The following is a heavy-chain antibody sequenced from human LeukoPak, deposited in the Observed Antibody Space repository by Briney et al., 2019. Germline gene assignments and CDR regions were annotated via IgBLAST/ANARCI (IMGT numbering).Heavy chain of an antibody. Sequence: GRSLRLSCAASGFAFSSYGMHWVRQAPGKGLEWVSAITGSGGNTYYADSVKGRFTISRDNSKNTLYLQMNSLRAEDTAVYYCAKWGDFDVLTGYYVPDFWGQGTLVTVSS. CDR3: AKWGDFDVLTGYYVPDF. J-gene: IGHJ4*02. CDR1: GFAFSSYG. D-gene: IGHD3-9*01. CDR2: ITGSGGNT. V-gene: IGHV3-23*01.